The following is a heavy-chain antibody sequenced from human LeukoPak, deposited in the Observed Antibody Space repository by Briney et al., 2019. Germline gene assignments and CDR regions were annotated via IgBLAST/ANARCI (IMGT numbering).Heavy chain of an antibody. CDR2: INGDGSRT. CDR3: ARRHLPVEGTGRDDY. Sequence: PGGSLRPSYAASGFXFSSYWMHWVRQAPGKGLVWVSRINGDGSRTTYADSVKGRFTISRDNAKNTLYLQMNSLRAEDTAVYYCARRHLPVEGTGRDDYWGQGTLVTVSS. V-gene: IGHV3-74*01. D-gene: IGHD6-19*01. J-gene: IGHJ4*02. CDR1: GFXFSSYW.